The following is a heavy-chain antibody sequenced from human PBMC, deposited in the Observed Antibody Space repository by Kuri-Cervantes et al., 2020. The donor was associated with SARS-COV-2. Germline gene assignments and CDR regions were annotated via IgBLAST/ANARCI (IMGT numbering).Heavy chain of an antibody. CDR1: GFTFSSYS. Sequence: GGSLRLSCAASGFTFSSYSMNWVRQAPGKGLEWVGFTKNKTNRGTTEYAASVKGRSTISRDDSKSIAYPQMNSLKTEDTAVYYCARDLGYGDYGFDYWGQGTLVTVSS. CDR3: ARDLGYGDYGFDY. V-gene: IGHV3-71*01. J-gene: IGHJ4*02. CDR2: TKNKTNRGTT. D-gene: IGHD4-17*01.